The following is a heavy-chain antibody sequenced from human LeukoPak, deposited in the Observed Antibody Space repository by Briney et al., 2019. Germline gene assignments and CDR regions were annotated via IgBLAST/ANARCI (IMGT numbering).Heavy chain of an antibody. CDR2: INPNSGGT. D-gene: IGHD5-18*01. CDR3: ASEGGVRGYSYEDAFDI. V-gene: IGHV1-2*02. CDR1: GYTFTGYY. Sequence: ASVKVSCKASGYTFTGYYMHWVRQAPGQGLEWMGWINPNSGGTNYAQKFQGRVTMTRDTSISTAYMELSRLRSDDTAVYYCASEGGVRGYSYEDAFDIWGQGTMVTVSS. J-gene: IGHJ3*02.